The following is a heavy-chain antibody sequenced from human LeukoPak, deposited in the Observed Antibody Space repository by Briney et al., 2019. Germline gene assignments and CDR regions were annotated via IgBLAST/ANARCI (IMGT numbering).Heavy chain of an antibody. J-gene: IGHJ4*02. CDR2: ISSSASAI. CDR3: ARWGGYGDYLYFDY. D-gene: IGHD4-17*01. V-gene: IGHV3-48*01. Sequence: GRSLRLSCAASGFTFSSYSMNWVRQAPGKGLEWVSYISSSASAIFHADSVKGRFTISRDNVKNSLYLQMNSLRAEDTAVYYCARWGGYGDYLYFDYWGQGTLVTVSS. CDR1: GFTFSSYS.